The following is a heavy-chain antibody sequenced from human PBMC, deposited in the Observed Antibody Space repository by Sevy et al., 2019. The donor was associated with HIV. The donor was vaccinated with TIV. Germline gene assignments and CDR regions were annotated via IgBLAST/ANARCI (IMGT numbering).Heavy chain of an antibody. Sequence: SETLSLTCTVSGGSISSRSYYWGWIRQPPGKGLEWIGSIYYRGSTYYNTSLKRRVTISVVTSKNQLSLRLGSVTAAGTAVYYCARRRKWRVERRGAGWFDPWGQGTLVTVSS. J-gene: IGHJ5*02. CDR3: ARRRKWRVERRGAGWFDP. CDR1: GGSISSRSYY. V-gene: IGHV4-39*01. D-gene: IGHD6-13*01. CDR2: IYYRGST.